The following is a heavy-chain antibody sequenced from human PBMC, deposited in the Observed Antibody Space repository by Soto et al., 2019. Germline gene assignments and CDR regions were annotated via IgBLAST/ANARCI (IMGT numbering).Heavy chain of an antibody. CDR1: GFTFSNFW. D-gene: IGHD3-16*02. CDR2: IRQDGSEK. CDR3: ARDRAIDAY. V-gene: IGHV3-7*03. J-gene: IGHJ4*02. Sequence: EVRLVESGGGLVQPGGSLRLSCTTSGFTFSNFWMNWVRQAPGKGLEWVANIRQDGSEKNYVDSVKGRFTISRDNAKNSGDMQMNRVRGEDTAVDYCARDRAIDAYGGQGTLVTVSP.